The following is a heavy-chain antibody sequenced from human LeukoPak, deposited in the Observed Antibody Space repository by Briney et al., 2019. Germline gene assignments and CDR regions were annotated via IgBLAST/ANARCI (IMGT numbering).Heavy chain of an antibody. CDR3: ARDSSGPAF. CDR1: VFTVSNSY. D-gene: IGHD6-19*01. V-gene: IGHV3-53*01. Sequence: GGSLRLSCAASVFTVSNSYMSWVRQAPGKGLEWVSVIYDGGGTFYSESVKGRFTISRDYSKNTLYLQMNSLRADDTAVYYCARDSSGPAFWGQGTLVTVSS. J-gene: IGHJ4*02. CDR2: IYDGGGT.